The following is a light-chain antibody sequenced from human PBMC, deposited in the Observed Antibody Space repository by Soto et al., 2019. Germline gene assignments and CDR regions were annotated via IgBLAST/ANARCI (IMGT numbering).Light chain of an antibody. CDR2: EVS. CDR3: ATWDDSLPAV. V-gene: IGLV2-14*01. Sequence: QSALTQPASVSGSPGQSITISCTGTSSDVGDYKYVSWYQHHPGKAPKVMIYEVSKRPSGVSNRFSGSKSGNTASLTISGLQAEDEGDYYCATWDDSLPAVFGGGTKLTVL. CDR1: SSDVGDYKY. J-gene: IGLJ2*01.